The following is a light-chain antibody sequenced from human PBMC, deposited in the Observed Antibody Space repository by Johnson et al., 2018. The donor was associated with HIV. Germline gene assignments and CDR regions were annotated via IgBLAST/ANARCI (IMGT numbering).Light chain of an antibody. J-gene: IGLJ1*01. CDR3: GTWDSSLSAPRYF. CDR2: DNN. Sequence: QSILTQPPSLSAAPGQKVTISCSGSSSNIGNNYVSWYQQVPGTAPKLLIYDNNKRPSGIPDRFSGSKSGTSATLGITGPQTGAEADYYCGTWDSSLSAPRYFFGTGTKVTVL. V-gene: IGLV1-51*01. CDR1: SSNIGNNY.